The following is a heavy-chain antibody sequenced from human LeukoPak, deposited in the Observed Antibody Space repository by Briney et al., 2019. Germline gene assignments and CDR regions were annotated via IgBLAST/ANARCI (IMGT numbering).Heavy chain of an antibody. CDR3: ARAVPGFDS. CDR1: GFTFSNYA. V-gene: IGHV3-23*01. J-gene: IGHJ4*02. CDR2: ITGGGDGT. Sequence: GGSLRLSCAASGFTFSNYAMTWVRQAPGKGLEWVSAITGGGDGTYYADSVRGRFTISRDNAKNSVYLQMDSLRAEDTAVYYCARAVPGFDSWGQGTPVTVSS.